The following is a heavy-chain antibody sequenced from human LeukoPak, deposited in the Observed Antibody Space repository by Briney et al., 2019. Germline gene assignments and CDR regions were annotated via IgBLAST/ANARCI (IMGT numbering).Heavy chain of an antibody. CDR3: AREAADRLWFGYAFDI. V-gene: IGHV1-69*13. CDR1: GGTFISYA. CDR2: IIPIFGTA. D-gene: IGHD3-10*01. Sequence: ASVTVSFRASGGTFISYAINWVRQAPGQGLEWMGGIIPIFGTANYAQKFQGRVTITADESTSTAYMELSSLRSEDTAVYYCAREAADRLWFGYAFDIWGQGTMVTVSS. J-gene: IGHJ3*02.